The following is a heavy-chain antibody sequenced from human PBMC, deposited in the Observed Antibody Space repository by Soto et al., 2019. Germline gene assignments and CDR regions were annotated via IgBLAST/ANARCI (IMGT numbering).Heavy chain of an antibody. Sequence: ASVKVSCKASGYTFTSYGISWVRQAPGQGLEWMGWISAYNGNTNYAQKLQGRVTMTTDTSTSTAYMELRSLGSDDTAVYYCARSIVATHHVDYWGQGTLVTVSS. D-gene: IGHD5-12*01. CDR2: ISAYNGNT. J-gene: IGHJ4*02. V-gene: IGHV1-18*01. CDR3: ARSIVATHHVDY. CDR1: GYTFTSYG.